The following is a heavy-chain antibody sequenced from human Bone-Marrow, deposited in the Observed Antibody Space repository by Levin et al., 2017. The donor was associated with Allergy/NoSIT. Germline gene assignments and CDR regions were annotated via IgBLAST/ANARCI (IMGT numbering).Heavy chain of an antibody. CDR1: GLTFSNYW. D-gene: IGHD1-26*01. Sequence: GGSLRLSCVVSGLTFSNYWMTWARQASGKGLEWVASINEDGSDKYYVDSVKGRFTISRDNAKNSLFLQMNNLRAEDTAVYYCAKQISREGYWGQGTLVTVSS. CDR2: INEDGSDK. V-gene: IGHV3-7*01. J-gene: IGHJ4*02. CDR3: AKQISREGY.